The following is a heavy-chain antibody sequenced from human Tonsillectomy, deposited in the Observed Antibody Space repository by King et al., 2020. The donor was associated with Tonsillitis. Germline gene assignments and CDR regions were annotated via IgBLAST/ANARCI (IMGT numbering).Heavy chain of an antibody. V-gene: IGHV4-31*03. CDR1: GGSISSGGYY. Sequence: QLQESGPGLVKPSQTLSLTCSVSGGSISSGGYYWSWIRQHPGKGLEWIGYIYYSGGTYYNPSLKSRVTMSVDPSKNQFSLSLTSLTAADTAVYFCASYHCSGTTCYWGYWGQGTLVTVSS. D-gene: IGHD2-2*01. CDR3: ASYHCSGTTCYWGY. J-gene: IGHJ4*02. CDR2: IYYSGGT.